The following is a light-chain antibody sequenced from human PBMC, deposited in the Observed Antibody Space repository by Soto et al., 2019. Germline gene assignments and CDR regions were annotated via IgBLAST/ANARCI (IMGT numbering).Light chain of an antibody. Sequence: EIVLTQSPGTLSLSPGDRATLSCRASQSVSTSFLAWYQQTPGQAPRLLIYGTSSRATGIPDRFSGSGSGTDFTLTISRLEPEDFAVYYCHQFDSSLTFGQGTTWRSN. CDR1: QSVSTSF. J-gene: IGKJ1*01. CDR3: HQFDSSLT. V-gene: IGKV3-20*01. CDR2: GTS.